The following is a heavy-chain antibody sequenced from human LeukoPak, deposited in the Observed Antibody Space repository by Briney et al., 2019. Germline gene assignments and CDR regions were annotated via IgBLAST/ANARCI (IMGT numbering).Heavy chain of an antibody. J-gene: IGHJ4*02. CDR1: GYSISSGYY. CDR3: ARRAQGSGWYQPGYFDY. D-gene: IGHD6-19*01. CDR2: IYHSGST. V-gene: IGHV4-38-2*01. Sequence: SETLSLTCAVSGYSISSGYYWGWIRQPPGKVLEWIGSIYHSGSTYYNPSLKSRVTISVDTSKNQFSLKLSSVTAADTAVYYCARRAQGSGWYQPGYFDYWGQGTLVTVSS.